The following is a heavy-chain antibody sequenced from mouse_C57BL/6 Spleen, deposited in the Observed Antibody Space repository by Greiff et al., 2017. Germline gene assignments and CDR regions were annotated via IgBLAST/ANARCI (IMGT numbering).Heavy chain of an antibody. Sequence: VQLQQSGAELVMPGASVKLSCKASGYTFTSYWMHWVKQRPGQGLEWIGEIDPSDSYTNYNQKFKGKSTLTVDKSSSTAYMQLSSLTSEDSAVYYCARSGGNRAMDYWGQGTSVTVSS. V-gene: IGHV1-69*01. J-gene: IGHJ4*01. CDR2: IDPSDSYT. CDR1: GYTFTSYW. D-gene: IGHD2-1*01. CDR3: ARSGGNRAMDY.